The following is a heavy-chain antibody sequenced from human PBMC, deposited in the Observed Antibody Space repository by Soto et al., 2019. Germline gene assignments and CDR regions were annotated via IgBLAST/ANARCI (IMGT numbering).Heavy chain of an antibody. CDR3: ASAYTSGISIDH. D-gene: IGHD2-2*02. CDR2: IIPVLGIT. J-gene: IGHJ4*02. Sequence: GASVKVSCKALEGTFSTYTVSWVRQAPGQGLEWMGRIIPVLGITKSAQTFEGRITFTADRSTGTAYMELSSLRSEDTAVYYCASAYTSGISIDHWGQGTLVTVSS. CDR1: EGTFSTYT. V-gene: IGHV1-69*02.